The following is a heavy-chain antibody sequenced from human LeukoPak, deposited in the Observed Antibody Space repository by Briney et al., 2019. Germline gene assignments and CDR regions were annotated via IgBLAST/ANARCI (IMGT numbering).Heavy chain of an antibody. Sequence: GGSLGLSCAASGFTVSNNYMSWVRQAPGKGLEWVSITYSDGNTNYAVSVKGRFTISRDTSQNTLSLQMNSLRAEDTAVYYCVRKNQDFNAAFDIWGQGTVVTVSS. J-gene: IGHJ3*02. CDR1: GFTVSNNY. D-gene: IGHD1-14*01. CDR2: TYSDGNT. CDR3: VRKNQDFNAAFDI. V-gene: IGHV3-53*01.